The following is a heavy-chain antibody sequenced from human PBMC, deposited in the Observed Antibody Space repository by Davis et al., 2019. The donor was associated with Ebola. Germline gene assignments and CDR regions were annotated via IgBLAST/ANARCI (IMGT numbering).Heavy chain of an antibody. D-gene: IGHD1-20*01. J-gene: IGHJ6*02. CDR2: IYYSGST. CDR1: GGSVSSGSYY. V-gene: IGHV4-61*01. CDR3: ARDPITGTTGYYYYYGMDV. Sequence: MPSETLSLTCTVSGGSVSSGSYYWSWIRQPPEKGLEWVGYIYYSGSTNYNPSLKSRVTISVDTSKNQFSLKLSSVTAADTAVYYCARDPITGTTGYYYYYGMDVWGQGTTVTVSS.